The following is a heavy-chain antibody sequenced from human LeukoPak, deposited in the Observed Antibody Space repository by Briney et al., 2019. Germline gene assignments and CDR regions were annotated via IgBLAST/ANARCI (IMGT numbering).Heavy chain of an antibody. CDR3: AKGGLGSSSLGYMDV. V-gene: IGHV3-23*01. CDR2: ISGSGGGT. J-gene: IGHJ6*03. Sequence: GGSLRLSCAASGFTFSNYAMSWVRQAPGKGLEWVSTISGSGGGTYYADAVKGRFTISRDNSKNTLYLQMNSLGAEDTAVYYCAKGGLGSSSLGYMDVWGKGTTVTVSS. CDR1: GFTFSNYA. D-gene: IGHD6-6*01.